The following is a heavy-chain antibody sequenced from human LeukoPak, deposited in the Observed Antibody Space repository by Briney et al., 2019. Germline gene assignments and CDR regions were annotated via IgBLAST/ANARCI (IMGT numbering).Heavy chain of an antibody. J-gene: IGHJ3*02. CDR1: GGSISSSSYY. D-gene: IGHD3-9*01. Sequence: SETLSLTCTVSGGSISSSSYYWGWIRQPPGKGLEWIGSIYYSGSTYYNPSLKSRVTISVDTSKNQFSLKLSSVTAADTAVYYCARERRTRYDILTGYYIRGAFDIWGQGTWSPSLQ. V-gene: IGHV4-39*07. CDR2: IYYSGST. CDR3: ARERRTRYDILTGYYIRGAFDI.